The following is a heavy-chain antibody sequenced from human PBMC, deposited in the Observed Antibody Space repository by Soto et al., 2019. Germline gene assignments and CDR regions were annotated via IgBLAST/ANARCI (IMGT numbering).Heavy chain of an antibody. CDR2: IYYSEST. J-gene: IGHJ4*02. Sequence: QVQLQESGPGLVKPSGTLSLTCTVSGGSITSYYWSWIRQPPGKGLEWIGYIYYSESTNYNPSLKSRVTISVDTSKNQFSLKVTSVTAADTAVYYCAKIMGGSYAFDSWGQGTLVTVSS. CDR3: AKIMGGSYAFDS. CDR1: GGSITSYY. D-gene: IGHD1-26*01. V-gene: IGHV4-59*01.